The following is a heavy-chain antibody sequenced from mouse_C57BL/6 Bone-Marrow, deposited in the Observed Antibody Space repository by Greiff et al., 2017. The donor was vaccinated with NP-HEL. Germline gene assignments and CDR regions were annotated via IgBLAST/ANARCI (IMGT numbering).Heavy chain of an antibody. V-gene: IGHV5-17*01. CDR3: ARPRWDYFDY. CDR2: ISSGSSTI. CDR1: GFTFSDYG. J-gene: IGHJ2*01. Sequence: EVKLMESGGGLVKPGGSLKLSCAASGFTFSDYGMHWVRQAPEKGLEWVAYISSGSSTIYYADTVKGRFTISRDNAKNTLFLQMTSLRSEDTAMYYCARPRWDYFDYWGQGTTLTVSS. D-gene: IGHD1-1*02.